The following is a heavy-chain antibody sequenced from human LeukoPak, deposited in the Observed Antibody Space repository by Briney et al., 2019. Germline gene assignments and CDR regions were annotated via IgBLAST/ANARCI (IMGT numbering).Heavy chain of an antibody. V-gene: IGHV3-23*01. J-gene: IGHJ4*02. D-gene: IGHD3-10*01. Sequence: GGSLRLSCAASGFTFSSYAMSWVRQAPGKGLEWVSAISGSGVTTYYADSVKGRFTISRDNSKNTLYLQMNGLRAEDTALYYCAKDRDYYLVGFFDYWGQGTLVTVSS. CDR3: AKDRDYYLVGFFDY. CDR2: ISGSGVTT. CDR1: GFTFSSYA.